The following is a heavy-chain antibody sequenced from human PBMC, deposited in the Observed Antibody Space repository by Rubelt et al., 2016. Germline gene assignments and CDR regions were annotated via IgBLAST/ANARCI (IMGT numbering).Heavy chain of an antibody. Sequence: QLQLQESGPGLVKLSETLSLTCTVSGGSISSSSYYWGWIRQPPGKGLEWIGSICYSGSTSYNPSLKSRVTISVDTSKNQCSLKLSSVTAADTAVYYCARGRFLEWLPPDYWGQGTLVTVSS. CDR2: ICYSGST. D-gene: IGHD3-3*01. CDR3: ARGRFLEWLPPDY. J-gene: IGHJ4*02. V-gene: IGHV4-39*01. CDR1: GGSISSSSYY.